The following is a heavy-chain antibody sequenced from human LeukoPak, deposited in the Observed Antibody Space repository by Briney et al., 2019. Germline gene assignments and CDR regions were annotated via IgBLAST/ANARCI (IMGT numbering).Heavy chain of an antibody. Sequence: SETLSLTCTVSGGSISSYYWNWIRQPPGKGLEWIGYIYYSGNTNYNPSLKSRVTISVDTSKNQFSLKLSSVTAADTAVYYCVRDGIMVRGAMGSNFYYGMDVWGQGTTVTVSS. V-gene: IGHV4-59*01. D-gene: IGHD3-10*01. CDR2: IYYSGNT. J-gene: IGHJ6*02. CDR1: GGSISSYY. CDR3: VRDGIMVRGAMGSNFYYGMDV.